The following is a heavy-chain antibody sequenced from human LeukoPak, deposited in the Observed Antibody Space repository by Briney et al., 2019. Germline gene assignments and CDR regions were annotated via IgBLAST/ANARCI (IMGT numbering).Heavy chain of an antibody. J-gene: IGHJ6*02. CDR2: INVYIGGA. CDR1: GYTFTDYF. D-gene: IGHD2-15*01. CDR3: ARDILGRSNGGSNYFGMEV. Sequence: GASVKVSCKASGYTFTDYFMHWVRQVPGQGLEWMGCINVYIGGAHYAQKFQDRLSMTRDTSINTAYMELSSLRSDDTAVYYCARDILGRSNGGSNYFGMEVWGQGTTVIVSS. V-gene: IGHV1-2*02.